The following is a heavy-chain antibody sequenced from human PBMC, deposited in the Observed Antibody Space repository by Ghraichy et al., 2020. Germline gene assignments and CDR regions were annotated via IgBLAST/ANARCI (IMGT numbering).Heavy chain of an antibody. CDR2: ISSSSSYT. CDR3: ARGGYYYDSSALDY. J-gene: IGHJ4*02. D-gene: IGHD3-22*01. V-gene: IGHV3-21*01. Sequence: GGSLRLSCAASGFTFSSYSMNCVRQAPGKGLEWVSFISSSSSYTYYADSVKGRFTISRDNARNSLYLQMNSLRDEDTAVYYCARGGYYYDSSALDYWGQGTLVTVSS. CDR1: GFTFSSYS.